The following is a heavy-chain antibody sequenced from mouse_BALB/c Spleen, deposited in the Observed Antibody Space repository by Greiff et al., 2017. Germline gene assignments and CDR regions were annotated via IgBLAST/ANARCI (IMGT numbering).Heavy chain of an antibody. Sequence: EVKLMESGGGLVQPGGSRKLSCAASGFTFSSFGMHWVRQAPEKGLEWVAYISSGSSTIYYADTVKGRFTISRDNPKNTLFLQMTSLRSEDTAMYYCARSYYYGSSHYYAMDYWGQGTSVTVSS. D-gene: IGHD1-1*01. CDR2: ISSGSSTI. CDR3: ARSYYYGSSHYYAMDY. V-gene: IGHV5-17*02. J-gene: IGHJ4*01. CDR1: GFTFSSFG.